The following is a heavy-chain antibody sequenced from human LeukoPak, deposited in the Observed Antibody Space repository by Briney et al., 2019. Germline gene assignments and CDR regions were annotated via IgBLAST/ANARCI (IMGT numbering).Heavy chain of an antibody. V-gene: IGHV3-23*01. CDR2: IGGGGGST. J-gene: IGHJ4*02. D-gene: IGHD2-15*01. Sequence: GGSLRLSCSMSGFTLSHYAMSWVRQAPGKGLEWVSTIGGGGGSTDYTDSVKGRFTISRDNSKNTLYLQMNSLGAEDTAVYYCAKGHRYCTSGNCNSAVDYWGQGTLVTVSS. CDR3: AKGHRYCTSGNCNSAVDY. CDR1: GFTLSHYA.